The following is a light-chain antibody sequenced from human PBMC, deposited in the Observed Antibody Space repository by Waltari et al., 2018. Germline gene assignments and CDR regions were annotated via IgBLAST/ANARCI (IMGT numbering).Light chain of an antibody. J-gene: IGKJ2*01. Sequence: QMTQSPSSLSASVGDRVTIACRASQSVSNFLNWYRHKPGKAPELLIYAASNLESGVPSRFSGRGSGTDFTLTINSLQPEDFATYYCQQTYNTMYTFGQGTKVEIK. CDR3: QQTYNTMYT. CDR1: QSVSNF. CDR2: AAS. V-gene: IGKV1-39*01.